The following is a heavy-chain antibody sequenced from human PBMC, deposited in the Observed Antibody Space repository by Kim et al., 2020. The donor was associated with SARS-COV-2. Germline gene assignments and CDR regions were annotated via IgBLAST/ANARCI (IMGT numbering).Heavy chain of an antibody. Sequence: YYADSVKGRFTISRDNAKNSLYLQMNSLRAEDTAVYYCARIGGAASSFDYWGQGTLVTVSS. CDR3: ARIGGAASSFDY. V-gene: IGHV3-21*01. D-gene: IGHD1-26*01. J-gene: IGHJ4*02.